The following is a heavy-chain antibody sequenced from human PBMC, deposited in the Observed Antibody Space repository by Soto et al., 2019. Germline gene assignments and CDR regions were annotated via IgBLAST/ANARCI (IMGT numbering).Heavy chain of an antibody. CDR1: GGSISSYY. V-gene: IGHV4-59*01. D-gene: IGHD6-19*01. CDR2: IYYSGST. Sequence: PSETLSLTCTVSGGSISSYYWSWIRQPPGKGLEWIGYIYYSGSTNYNPSLKSRVTISVDTSKNQFSLKLSSVTAADTAVYYCARRSGYSSDWYYFDYWGQGTLVTVSS. J-gene: IGHJ4*02. CDR3: ARRSGYSSDWYYFDY.